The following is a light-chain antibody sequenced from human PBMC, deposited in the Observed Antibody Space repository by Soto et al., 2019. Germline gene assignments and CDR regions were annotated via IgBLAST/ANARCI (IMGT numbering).Light chain of an antibody. V-gene: IGLV2-18*02. CDR1: SSDVGNYNR. Sequence: QSALTQPPSVSGSPGQSVTISCTGTSSDVGNYNRVSWYQQPPGTAPKLMIYDVSNRPSGVPDRFSGSKSGNTASLTISGRHAEDVGDWYYTSYTTTSTPLVFGRGTNVSVL. J-gene: IGLJ2*01. CDR2: DVS. CDR3: TSYTTTSTPLV.